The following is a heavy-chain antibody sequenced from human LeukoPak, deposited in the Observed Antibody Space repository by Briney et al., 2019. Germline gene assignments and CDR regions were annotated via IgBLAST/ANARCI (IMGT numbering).Heavy chain of an antibody. D-gene: IGHD3-22*01. CDR1: GYTFTSYY. CDR2: LNPSGGRT. V-gene: IGHV1-46*01. Sequence: GASVKVSCTPSGYTFTSYYMHWVRQAPGQGLEWMGILNPSGGRTSYTQKFQGRVTMTRDTSTSAVYMELSSLRSEDTAVYYCARASSGYYSHFDYWGQGTLVTVSS. CDR3: ARASSGYYSHFDY. J-gene: IGHJ4*02.